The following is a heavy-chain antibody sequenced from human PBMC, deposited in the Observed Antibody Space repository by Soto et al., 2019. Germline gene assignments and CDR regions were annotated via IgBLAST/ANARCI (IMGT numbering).Heavy chain of an antibody. Sequence: ASVKVSCKASGCTFTAYYMHWVRQAPGQGLEWMGWVNPNSGGTNYAQKFQGRVTMTRDTSITTAYMELSRLRSDDTAVYYCARSIADRRTVDYWGQGTLVTVSS. CDR2: VNPNSGGT. J-gene: IGHJ4*01. D-gene: IGHD6-6*01. CDR1: GCTFTAYY. V-gene: IGHV1-2*02. CDR3: ARSIADRRTVDY.